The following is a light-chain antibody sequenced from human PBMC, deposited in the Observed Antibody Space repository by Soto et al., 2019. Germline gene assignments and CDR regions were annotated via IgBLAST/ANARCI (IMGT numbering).Light chain of an antibody. Sequence: IQLTQSPSSLSASVGDRVTIACRASQGISSFLAWYQQKPGRAPKLLIYGASTLQSGVPSRFSGSGSGTDFTLTISSLESEDFAVYYCLQRGDWPPLTFGQGTKVEIK. V-gene: IGKV1-9*01. J-gene: IGKJ1*01. CDR2: GAS. CDR3: LQRGDWPPLT. CDR1: QGISSF.